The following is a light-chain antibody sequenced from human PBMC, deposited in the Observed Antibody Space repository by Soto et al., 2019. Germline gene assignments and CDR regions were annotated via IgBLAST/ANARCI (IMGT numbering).Light chain of an antibody. CDR2: EVS. J-gene: IGLJ1*01. CDR1: SSDVGGYDY. CDR3: SSYTSSSTDV. V-gene: IGLV2-14*01. Sequence: QSVLTQAACVSGSPGQSITISCTGTSSDVGGYDYVSWYQHHPGKAPKLTIYEVSNRPSGVSNRFSGSKSGNTASLTISGLQAEDEAEYYCSSYTSSSTDVFGTGTKVTVL.